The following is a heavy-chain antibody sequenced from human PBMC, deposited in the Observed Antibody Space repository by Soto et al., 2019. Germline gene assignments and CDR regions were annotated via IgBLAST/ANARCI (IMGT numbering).Heavy chain of an antibody. V-gene: IGHV3-23*01. CDR3: ANQDFRGKNGTT. Sequence: PGGSRRLSCAASGSTFSRYAIGWVLQAPGKGLEWVSVLSGSVGNIHYADSVKGRFTISRDNSKNTLYLQMNSLRVEDTAVYKCANQDFRGKNGTTWGQGTLVPVSS. D-gene: IGHD1-1*01. CDR2: LSGSVGNI. J-gene: IGHJ4*02. CDR1: GSTFSRYA.